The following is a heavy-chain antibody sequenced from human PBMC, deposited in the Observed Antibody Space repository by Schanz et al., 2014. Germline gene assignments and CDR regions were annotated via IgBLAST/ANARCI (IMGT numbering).Heavy chain of an antibody. J-gene: IGHJ4*02. CDR2: VNPYAGTT. V-gene: IGHV1-18*01. D-gene: IGHD1-26*01. CDR3: ARDRDQWDGNYLDY. CDR1: GYTFSSFF. Sequence: GPEVAEPGASLKVSCKTSGYTFSSFFITWVRQAPGQGLEWMGWVNPYAGTTKYAQGLQGRVTMTTDTSTSTVYMELRSLTSDDSAVYYCARDRDQWDGNYLDYWGQGTLVTVSS.